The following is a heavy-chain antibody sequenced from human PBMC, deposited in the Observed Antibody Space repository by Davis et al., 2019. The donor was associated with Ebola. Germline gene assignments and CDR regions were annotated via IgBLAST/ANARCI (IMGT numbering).Heavy chain of an antibody. Sequence: PGGSLRFSCAASGFTFSSYSMNWVRQAPGKGLEWVSVIYSGGSTYYADSVKGRFTISRDNSKNTLYLQMNSLRAEDTAVLICWAIVVVTAIHYWGQGTLVTVSS. CDR1: GFTFSSYS. V-gene: IGHV3-53*01. CDR2: IYSGGST. CDR3: WAIVVVTAIHY. J-gene: IGHJ4*02. D-gene: IGHD2-21*02.